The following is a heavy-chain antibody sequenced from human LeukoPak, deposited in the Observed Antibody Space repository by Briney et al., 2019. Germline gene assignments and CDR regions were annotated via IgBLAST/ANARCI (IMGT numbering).Heavy chain of an antibody. D-gene: IGHD3-22*01. J-gene: IGHJ4*02. CDR2: IYYSRST. Sequence: PSETLSLTCTVSGGSISSGGYYWSWIRQHPGKGLEWIGYIYYSRSTYYNPSLKSRVTISVDTSKNQFSLKLSSVTAGDTAVYYCASYHRSGYLDYWGQGTLVTVSS. CDR3: ASYHRSGYLDY. V-gene: IGHV4-31*03. CDR1: GGSISSGGYY.